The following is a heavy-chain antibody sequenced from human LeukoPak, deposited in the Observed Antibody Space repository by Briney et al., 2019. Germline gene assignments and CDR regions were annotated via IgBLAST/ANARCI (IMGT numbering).Heavy chain of an antibody. CDR2: IIPIFGTA. CDR3: ARVRSPQWLSSGWYYFVY. CDR1: GGTFSSYA. V-gene: IGHV1-69*13. J-gene: IGHJ4*02. Sequence: ASVKVSCKASGGTFSSYAISWVRQAPGQGLEWMGGIIPIFGTANYAQKFQGRVTITADESTSTAYMELSSLRSEDTAVYYCARVRSPQWLSSGWYYFVYWGQGTLVTVSS. D-gene: IGHD6-19*01.